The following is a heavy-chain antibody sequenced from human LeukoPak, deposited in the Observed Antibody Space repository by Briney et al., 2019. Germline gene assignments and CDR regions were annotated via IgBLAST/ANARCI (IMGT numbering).Heavy chain of an antibody. CDR2: IISSRSYI. CDR3: ARDRVGATSTSLGFEY. CDR1: GFTFSSYS. Sequence: PGGSLRLSCAASGFTFSSYSMNWVRQAPGEGLEWGSSIISSRSYIHYADSVKGRSTISRDNAKNSLYLQMNSLRAEDTAVYYCARDRVGATSTSLGFEYWGQGTLVTVSP. D-gene: IGHD1-26*01. J-gene: IGHJ4*02. V-gene: IGHV3-21*01.